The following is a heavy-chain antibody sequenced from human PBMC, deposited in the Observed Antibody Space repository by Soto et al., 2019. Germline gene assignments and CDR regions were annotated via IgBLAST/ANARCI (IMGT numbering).Heavy chain of an antibody. CDR1: GFTFSSYS. CDR3: ARXRSDYDILTGDYYGMDV. V-gene: IGHV3-21*01. J-gene: IGHJ6*02. D-gene: IGHD3-9*01. CDR2: ISSSSSYI. Sequence: PGGSLRLSCAASGFTFSSYSMNWVRQAPGKGLEWVSSISSSSSYIYYADSVKGRFTISRDNAKNSLYLQMNSLRAEDTAVYYCARXRSDYDILTGDYYGMDVWGQGTTVTVSS.